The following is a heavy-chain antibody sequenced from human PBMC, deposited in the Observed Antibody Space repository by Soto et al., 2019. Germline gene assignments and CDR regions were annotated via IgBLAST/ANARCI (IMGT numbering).Heavy chain of an antibody. CDR3: ARGPPAGFGELYFDY. D-gene: IGHD3-10*01. CDR1: GYTFTGYY. V-gene: IGHV1-2*04. CDR2: LNPNSGGT. Sequence: ASVKVSCKASGYTFTGYYMHWVRQAPGQGLEWMGWLNPNSGGTNYAQKFQGWVTMTRDTSISTAYMELSGLRSDDTAVYYCARGPPAGFGELYFDYWGQGTLVTVSS. J-gene: IGHJ4*02.